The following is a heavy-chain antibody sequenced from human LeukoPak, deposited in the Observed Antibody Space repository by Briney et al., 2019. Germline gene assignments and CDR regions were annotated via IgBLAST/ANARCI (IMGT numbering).Heavy chain of an antibody. J-gene: IGHJ4*02. Sequence: GGSLRLSCAASGFTFSSYTMSWVRQAPGKGLEWVSAISGSGGSTYYADSVKGRFTISRDNSKNTLYLQMNSLRAEDTAVYYCAKGEMATIKYFDYWGQGTLVTVSS. CDR2: ISGSGGST. D-gene: IGHD5-24*01. CDR1: GFTFSSYT. V-gene: IGHV3-23*01. CDR3: AKGEMATIKYFDY.